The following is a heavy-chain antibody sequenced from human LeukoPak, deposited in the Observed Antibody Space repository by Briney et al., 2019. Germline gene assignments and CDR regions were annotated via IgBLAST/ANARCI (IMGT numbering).Heavy chain of an antibody. J-gene: IGHJ4*02. CDR1: GGSISSGSYY. Sequence: SQTLSLTCTVSGGSISSGSYYWSWIRQPAGKGLEWIGRIYTSGSTNYNPSHKSRVTISVDTSKNQFSLKLSSVTAADTAVYYCARENVGATHDYWGQGTLVTVSS. V-gene: IGHV4-61*02. CDR2: IYTSGST. D-gene: IGHD1-26*01. CDR3: ARENVGATHDY.